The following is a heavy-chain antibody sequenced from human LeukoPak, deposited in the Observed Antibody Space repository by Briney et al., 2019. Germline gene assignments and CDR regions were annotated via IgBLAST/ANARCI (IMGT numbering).Heavy chain of an antibody. CDR3: ARTVVITYAFDI. CDR2: ISTSSIYI. V-gene: IGHV3-21*01. J-gene: IGHJ3*02. Sequence: GGSLRLSCAASGFTFSSYTMNWVRQAPGKGLEWVSSISTSSIYIYYADSVKGRFTISRDNAKNSLYLQMNSLRAEDTAVYYCARTVVITYAFDIWGQGTMVTVSS. D-gene: IGHD3-22*01. CDR1: GFTFSSYT.